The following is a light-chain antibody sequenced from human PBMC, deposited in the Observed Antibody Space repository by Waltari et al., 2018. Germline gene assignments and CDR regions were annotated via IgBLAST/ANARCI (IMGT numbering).Light chain of an antibody. CDR3: CSYAGSYTWV. CDR2: DVT. J-gene: IGLJ3*02. CDR1: PNDLGSYNY. Sequence: ALTQPRSVSGSPGQSVTISCTGTPNDLGSYNYVSWYQQHPGKTPKLIILDVTRRPSGVQYRFSGSTSVNAASLTISGLRAEDEAEYCCCSYAGSYTWVFGGGTKLTVV. V-gene: IGLV2-11*01.